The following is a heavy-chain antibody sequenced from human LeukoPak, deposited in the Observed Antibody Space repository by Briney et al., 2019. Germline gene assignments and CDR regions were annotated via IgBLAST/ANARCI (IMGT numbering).Heavy chain of an antibody. J-gene: IGHJ4*02. CDR3: ARVNRFDDYVWGSYRHAIYFDY. CDR2: IYYSGST. V-gene: IGHV4-31*03. Sequence: PSETLSLTCTVSGGSISSGGYYWSWIRQHPGKGLEWIGYIYYSGSTYYNPSLKSRVTISVDTSKNQCSLKLSSVTAEDTAVYYCARVNRFDDYVWGSYRHAIYFDYWGQGTLVTVSS. CDR1: GGSISSGGYY. D-gene: IGHD3-16*02.